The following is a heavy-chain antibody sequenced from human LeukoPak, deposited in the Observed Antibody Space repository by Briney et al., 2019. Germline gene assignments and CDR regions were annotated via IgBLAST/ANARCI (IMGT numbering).Heavy chain of an antibody. J-gene: IGHJ3*02. Sequence: GASVEVSCKASGYTFTSYGISWVRQAPGQGLEWMGWISAYNYNTSYAQKLQGRVTMTTDTSTSTAHMELRSLRSDDTAVYYCARLLWHEGGAFDIWGQGTMVTVSS. CDR1: GYTFTSYG. D-gene: IGHD3-10*01. CDR2: ISAYNYNT. V-gene: IGHV1-18*01. CDR3: ARLLWHEGGAFDI.